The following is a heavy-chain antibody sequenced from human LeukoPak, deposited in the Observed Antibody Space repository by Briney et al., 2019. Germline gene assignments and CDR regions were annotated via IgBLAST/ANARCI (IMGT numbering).Heavy chain of an antibody. CDR2: ISYDGINK. Sequence: GGSLRLSCAASGFTFSSYAMHWVRQAPGKGLEWVTVISYDGINKYYADSVKGRFTISRDNSKNTVYLQMNSLRGEDTAVYYCATRYNWKFDYWGQGTLVTVSS. D-gene: IGHD1-1*01. CDR1: GFTFSSYA. CDR3: ATRYNWKFDY. J-gene: IGHJ4*02. V-gene: IGHV3-30*04.